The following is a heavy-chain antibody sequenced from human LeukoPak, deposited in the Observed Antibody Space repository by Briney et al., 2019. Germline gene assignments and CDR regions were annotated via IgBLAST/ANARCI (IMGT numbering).Heavy chain of an antibody. CDR3: AKVSDDYVWGSYRYALYYYGMDV. V-gene: IGHV3-23*01. Sequence: GGSLRLSCAASGFTFDDYAMHWVRQAPGKGLEWVSAISGSGGSTYYADSVKGRFTISRDNSKNTLYLQMNSLRAEDTAVYYCAKVSDDYVWGSYRYALYYYGMDVWGQGTTVTVSS. J-gene: IGHJ6*02. CDR2: ISGSGGST. CDR1: GFTFDDYA. D-gene: IGHD3-16*02.